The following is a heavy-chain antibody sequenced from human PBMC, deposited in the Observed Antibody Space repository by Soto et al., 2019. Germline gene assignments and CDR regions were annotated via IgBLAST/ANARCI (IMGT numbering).Heavy chain of an antibody. CDR1: GFTFSSYG. CDR3: AKERVGSWFDP. J-gene: IGHJ5*02. Sequence: QVQLVESGGGVVQPGRSLRLSCAASGFTFSSYGMHWVRQAPGKGLEWVAVISYDGSNKYYEDSVKGRFTISRDNSKNTLYLQMNSLRAEDTAVYYCAKERVGSWFDPWGQGTLVTVSS. V-gene: IGHV3-30*18. D-gene: IGHD1-26*01. CDR2: ISYDGSNK.